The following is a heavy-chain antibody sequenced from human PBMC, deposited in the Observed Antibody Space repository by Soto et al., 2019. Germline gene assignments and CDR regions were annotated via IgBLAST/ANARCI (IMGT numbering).Heavy chain of an antibody. J-gene: IGHJ6*02. D-gene: IGHD6-6*01. CDR1: GFTFSSYG. CDR2: ISYDGSNK. Sequence: GGSLRLSCAASGFTFSSYGMHWVRQAPGKGLEWVAVISYDGSNKYYADSVKGRFTISRDDSKNTLYLQMNSLRAEDTAVYYCAKDRGIAARQGPVTCYYYYYGMDVWGQGTTVTVSS. CDR3: AKDRGIAARQGPVTCYYYYYGMDV. V-gene: IGHV3-30*18.